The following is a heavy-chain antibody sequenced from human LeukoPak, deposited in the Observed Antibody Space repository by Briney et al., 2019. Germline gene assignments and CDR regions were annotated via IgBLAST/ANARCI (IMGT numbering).Heavy chain of an antibody. CDR1: GGSFSGYY. V-gene: IGHV4-34*01. CDR2: INHSGST. D-gene: IGHD3-22*01. J-gene: IGHJ4*02. CDR3: VRGQDLYDSSGGNDY. Sequence: SETLFLTCAVYGGSFSGYYWGWIRQPPGKGLEWIGEINHSGSTNYNPSLKSRVTISVDTSKNQFSLKLSSVTAADTAVYYCVRGQDLYDSSGGNDYWGQENLVTVSS.